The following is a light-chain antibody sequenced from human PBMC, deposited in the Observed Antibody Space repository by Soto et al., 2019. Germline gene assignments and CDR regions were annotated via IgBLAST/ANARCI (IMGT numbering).Light chain of an antibody. V-gene: IGKV3-15*01. CDR3: QQYNNWPRT. J-gene: IGKJ1*01. CDR2: GAS. CDR1: QSVSSN. Sequence: EIVMTQSPGTLSVSPGERATLSCRASQSVSSNLAWYQQKPGQAPRLLIYGASTRATGIPARFSGSRSGTAFTLTISSLPSEDFAFYYCQQYNNWPRTFGQGTKVEIK.